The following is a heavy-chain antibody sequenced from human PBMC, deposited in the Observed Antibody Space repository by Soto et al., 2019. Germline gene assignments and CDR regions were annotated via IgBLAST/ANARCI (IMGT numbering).Heavy chain of an antibody. CDR1: GFTFSNHW. CDR2: VNQDGSEK. Sequence: GGSLRLSCAASGFTFSNHWMTWVRQAPGKGLEWVASVNQDGSEKYSVDSAKGRFTISRDNAKNSLYLQMNSLRVEDTALYYCARISPLSRSYLDYWCQGAVVTVSS. V-gene: IGHV3-7*03. J-gene: IGHJ4*02. CDR3: ARISPLSRSYLDY.